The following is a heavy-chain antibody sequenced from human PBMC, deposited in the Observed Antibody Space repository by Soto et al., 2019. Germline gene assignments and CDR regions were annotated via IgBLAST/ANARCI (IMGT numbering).Heavy chain of an antibody. CDR3: ARTNWNDVETGY. J-gene: IGHJ4*02. V-gene: IGHV3-33*01. CDR2: ISYDGSNK. Sequence: QVQLVESGGGVVQPGRSLRLSCAVSGFTFSSYGMHWVRQAPGKGLEWVAVISYDGSNKYYADSVKGRFTISRDNSKNTLYLQMSSLRVEDTAVYCCARTNWNDVETGYWGQGTLVTVSS. CDR1: GFTFSSYG. D-gene: IGHD1-1*01.